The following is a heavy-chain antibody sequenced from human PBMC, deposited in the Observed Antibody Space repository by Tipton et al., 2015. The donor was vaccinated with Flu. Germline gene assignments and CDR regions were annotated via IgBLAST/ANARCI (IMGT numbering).Heavy chain of an antibody. Sequence: GLVKPSETLSLTCTVSGGSMSNNFWSWFRQPAEKGLEWIGRIYASGVTNYNPSLKSRVTMSIDTSKNQFSLRLSSVTAADTAVYYCARDPHKLGGESDAFDIWGQVTMVTVSS. CDR3: ARDPHKLGGESDAFDI. CDR2: IYASGVT. V-gene: IGHV4-4*07. CDR1: GGSMSNNF. D-gene: IGHD7-27*01. J-gene: IGHJ3*02.